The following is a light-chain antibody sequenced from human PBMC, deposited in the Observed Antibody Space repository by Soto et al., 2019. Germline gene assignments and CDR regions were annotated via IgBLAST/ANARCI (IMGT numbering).Light chain of an antibody. Sequence: DVPMTQSPSSLSASVGDRVTITCRASQDINSYLAWYQQKPGNAPKSLIYAASSLQTGVPSRFSGSESGTDFTLTINNLQPEDSATYYCQQYNIYPLTFGGGPKVEIK. CDR2: AAS. J-gene: IGKJ4*01. V-gene: IGKV1D-16*01. CDR1: QDINSY. CDR3: QQYNIYPLT.